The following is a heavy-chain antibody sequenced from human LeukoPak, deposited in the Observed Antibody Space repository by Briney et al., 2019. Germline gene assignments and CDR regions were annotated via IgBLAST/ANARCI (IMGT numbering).Heavy chain of an antibody. CDR2: IYYSGST. CDR1: GGSISSYY. V-gene: IGHV4-59*01. D-gene: IGHD5-24*01. J-gene: IGHJ4*02. CDR3: AGVEMATNPWNPLIAYYFDY. Sequence: SETLSLTCTVSGGSISSYYWSWIRQPPGKGLEWIGYIYYSGSTNYNPSLKSRVTISVDTSKNQFSLKLSSVTAADTAVYYCAGVEMATNPWNPLIAYYFDYWGQGTLVTVSS.